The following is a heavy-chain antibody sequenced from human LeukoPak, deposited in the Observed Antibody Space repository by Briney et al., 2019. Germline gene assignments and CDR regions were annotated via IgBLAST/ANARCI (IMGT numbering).Heavy chain of an antibody. Sequence: ASVKVSCKASGYTFTNYYIHWMRQAPGQGLEWVGITNLNAVTTRYAQKFQGRITVTRDTSTSTVYTELSSLRSEDTAVYFCAREGAAEAKNFDYWGQGTLVIVSS. CDR2: TNLNAVTT. J-gene: IGHJ4*02. D-gene: IGHD6-25*01. V-gene: IGHV1-46*01. CDR1: GYTFTNYY. CDR3: AREGAAEAKNFDY.